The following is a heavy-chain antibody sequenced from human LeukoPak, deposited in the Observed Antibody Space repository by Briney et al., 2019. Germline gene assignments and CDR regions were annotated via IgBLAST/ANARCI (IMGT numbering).Heavy chain of an antibody. D-gene: IGHD6-19*01. J-gene: IGHJ4*02. CDR2: VNAANGNT. Sequence: ASVKVSCKASGYTFTGYYMHWVRQAPGQGLEWMGWVNAANGNTKYSQEFQDRVTITRDTSASTLYMELSSLRSEDIAVYYCARSGSGWEIYYFDYWGQGTLVTVSS. CDR3: ARSGSGWEIYYFDY. CDR1: GYTFTGYY. V-gene: IGHV1-3*03.